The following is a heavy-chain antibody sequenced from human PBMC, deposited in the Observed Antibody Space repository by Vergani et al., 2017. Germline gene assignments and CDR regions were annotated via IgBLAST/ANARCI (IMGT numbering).Heavy chain of an antibody. CDR1: GFTFSSYS. CDR2: ISSSSSTI. Sequence: EVQLLESGGGLVQPGGSLRLSCAASGFTFSSYSMNWVRQAPGKGLEWVSYISSSSSTIYYADSVKGRFTISRDNAKNSLYLQMNSLKAEDTAVYYCARDIAVAGTGYWGQGTLVTVSS. V-gene: IGHV3-48*04. CDR3: ARDIAVAGTGY. D-gene: IGHD6-19*01. J-gene: IGHJ4*02.